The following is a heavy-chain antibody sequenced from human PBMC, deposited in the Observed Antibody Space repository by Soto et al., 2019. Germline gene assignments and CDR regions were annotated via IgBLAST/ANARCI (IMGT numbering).Heavy chain of an antibody. V-gene: IGHV3-11*06. CDR1: GFTFSDYY. CDR3: ARGGVRGTTSMGQAYN. Sequence: QVQVVESGGGLVKPGGSLRLSCAASGFTFSDYYMNWIRQAPGKGLEWVSYISSSSDYTKYADSVKGRFTISRDNAKSSLYLQMNSLRAEDTAVYSCARGGVRGTTSMGQAYNWGQGTLVTVSS. J-gene: IGHJ4*02. D-gene: IGHD1-7*01. CDR2: ISSSSDYT.